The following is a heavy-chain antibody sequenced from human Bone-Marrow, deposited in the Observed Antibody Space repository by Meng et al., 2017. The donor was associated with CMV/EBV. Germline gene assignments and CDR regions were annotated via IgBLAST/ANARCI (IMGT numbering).Heavy chain of an antibody. CDR3: AKEDGVDTAMVIAYYYGMDV. CDR2: IRYDGSNK. V-gene: IGHV3-30*02. J-gene: IGHJ6*02. Sequence: GESLKISCAASGFTFSSYGMHWVRQATGKGLERVASIRYDGSNKYYADAVKGRFTISRDNSKNTLYLQMNSLRAEDTAVYYCAKEDGVDTAMVIAYYYGMDVWGQGTTVTVSS. CDR1: GFTFSSYG. D-gene: IGHD5-18*01.